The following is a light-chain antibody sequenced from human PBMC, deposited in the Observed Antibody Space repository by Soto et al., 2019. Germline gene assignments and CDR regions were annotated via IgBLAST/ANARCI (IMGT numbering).Light chain of an antibody. J-gene: IGLJ1*01. Sequence: QSALTQPPSASGSPGQSVTISCTGTSSDVGRYNYVSWYQQRPGKAPKLMIHEVTKRPSGVPDRSSGSKSGNTASLTVSGLQADDEADYYCSSFAGSTTLFGTGTKLTVL. CDR3: SSFAGSTTL. CDR1: SSDVGRYNY. CDR2: EVT. V-gene: IGLV2-8*01.